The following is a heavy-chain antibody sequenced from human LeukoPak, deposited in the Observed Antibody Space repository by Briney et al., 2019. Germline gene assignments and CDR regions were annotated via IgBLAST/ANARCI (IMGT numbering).Heavy chain of an antibody. J-gene: IGHJ4*02. CDR3: ARDLNDFWSGYHVDY. V-gene: IGHV3-48*04. CDR2: ISSSSSTI. D-gene: IGHD3-3*01. Sequence: GGSLRLSCAASGFTFSSYSMNWVRQALGKGLEWVSYISSSSSTIYYADSVKGRFTISRDNAKNSLYLQMNSLRAEDTAVYYCARDLNDFWSGYHVDYWGQGTLVTVSS. CDR1: GFTFSSYS.